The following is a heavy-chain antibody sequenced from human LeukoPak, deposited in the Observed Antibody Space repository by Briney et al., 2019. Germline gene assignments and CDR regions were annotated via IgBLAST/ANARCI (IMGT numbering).Heavy chain of an antibody. Sequence: GGSLRLSCAASGFTFSSYWMSWVRQAPGKGLEWVANIKQDGSEKYYVDSVKGRFTISRDNAKNSLYLQMNSLRAEDTAVYYCAREKRIVATNHYYYYMDVWGKGTTVTVSS. CDR2: IKQDGSEK. D-gene: IGHD5-12*01. CDR3: AREKRIVATNHYYYYMDV. CDR1: GFTFSSYW. J-gene: IGHJ6*03. V-gene: IGHV3-7*01.